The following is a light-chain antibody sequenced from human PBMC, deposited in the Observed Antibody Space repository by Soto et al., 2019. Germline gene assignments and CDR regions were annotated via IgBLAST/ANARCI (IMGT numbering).Light chain of an antibody. J-gene: IGLJ2*01. V-gene: IGLV2-14*01. CDR1: SSDVGGYNY. CDR2: DVS. Sequence: QSALTQPASVSGSPGQSITISCTGTSSDVGGYNYVSWYQQHPGKAPKLMIYDVSNRPSGVSNRFSGSKSGNTASLTISGLQAEDEADYYCISYTSSSTLRVFGGGTKLTVL. CDR3: ISYTSSSTLRV.